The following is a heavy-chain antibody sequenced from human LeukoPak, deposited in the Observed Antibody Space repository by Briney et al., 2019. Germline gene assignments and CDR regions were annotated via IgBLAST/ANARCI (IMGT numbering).Heavy chain of an antibody. CDR2: IYYSGST. CDR1: GGSISGSSYY. J-gene: IGHJ4*02. CDR3: ARGSYDVLTGYSTFGEY. V-gene: IGHV4-39*01. Sequence: PSETLSLTCTVSGGSISGSSYYWAWIRQPPGKGLEWIGSIYYSGSTYYNPSLKSRVTVSLDTSKNQFSLKLSSVTAADTAVYYCARGSYDVLTGYSTFGEYWGQGTLLTVSS. D-gene: IGHD3-9*01.